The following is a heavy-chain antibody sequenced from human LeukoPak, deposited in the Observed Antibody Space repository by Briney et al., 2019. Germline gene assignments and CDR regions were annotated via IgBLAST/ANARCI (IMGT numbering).Heavy chain of an antibody. J-gene: IGHJ4*02. D-gene: IGHD1-26*01. V-gene: IGHV3-23*01. CDR3: AKGLRGSYDY. CDR1: GFTFNSYA. Sequence: PGGSLRLSCAASGFTFNSYAMAWVRQAPEKGLEWVSSITDSGISTYYADSVKGRFTISRDNPKNTLYLQMNSLRAEDTAVYYCAKGLRGSYDYWGQGTLVTVSS. CDR2: ITDSGIST.